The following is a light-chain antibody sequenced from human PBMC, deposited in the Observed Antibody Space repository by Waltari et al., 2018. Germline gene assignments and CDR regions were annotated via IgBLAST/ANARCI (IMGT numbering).Light chain of an antibody. V-gene: IGKV1-33*01. CDR1: QDIRNY. CDR2: DAS. CDR3: QQYKDLPRT. Sequence: DIQMTQSPSSMSASVGDRVSITCQASQDIRNYLSWYQQKPGKAPKLLIYDASNLETGVRSRFSGSASGTDFTFTISSLQPEDIGTYYCQQYKDLPRTFGQGTKVEFK. J-gene: IGKJ1*01.